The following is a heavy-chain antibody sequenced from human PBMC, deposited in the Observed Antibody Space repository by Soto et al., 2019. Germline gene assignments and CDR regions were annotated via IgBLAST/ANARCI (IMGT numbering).Heavy chain of an antibody. J-gene: IGHJ6*03. Sequence: QVQLVQSGAEVKKPGSSVKVSCKASGGTFSSYTISWVRQAPGQGLEWMGRIIPILGIANYAQKFQGRVTITADKSTSTAYMELSSLRSEDTAVYYCASGTAMATSYYYYYYTDVWGKGTTVTVSS. V-gene: IGHV1-69*02. CDR1: GGTFSSYT. CDR3: ASGTAMATSYYYYYYTDV. CDR2: IIPILGIA. D-gene: IGHD5-18*01.